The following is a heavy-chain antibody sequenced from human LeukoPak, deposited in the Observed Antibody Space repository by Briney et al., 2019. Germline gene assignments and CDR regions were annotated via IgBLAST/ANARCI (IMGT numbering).Heavy chain of an antibody. CDR1: GGSISSSNW. J-gene: IGHJ6*03. CDR2: INHSGST. D-gene: IGHD3-10*01. Sequence: PSETLSLTCAVSGGSISSSNWWSWVRQPPGKGLEWIGEINHSGSTKNNPSLKSRVTISVDTSKNQFSLKLSSVTAADTAVYYCARRVGRYFGERAYYYNYMDVWGKGTTVTISS. CDR3: ARRVGRYFGERAYYYNYMDV. V-gene: IGHV4-4*02.